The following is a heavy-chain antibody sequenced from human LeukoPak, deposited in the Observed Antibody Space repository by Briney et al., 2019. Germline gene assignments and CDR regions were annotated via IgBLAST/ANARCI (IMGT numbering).Heavy chain of an antibody. CDR3: ASTLAYCSSTSCPPFDP. Sequence: SETLSLTCTVSGGSLSSSSYYWGWIRQPPGKGLEWIGSIYYSGSTYYNPSLKSRVTISVDTSKNQFSLKLSSVTAADTAVYYCASTLAYCSSTSCPPFDPWGQGTLVTVSS. CDR2: IYYSGST. V-gene: IGHV4-39*01. CDR1: GGSLSSSSYY. J-gene: IGHJ5*02. D-gene: IGHD2-2*01.